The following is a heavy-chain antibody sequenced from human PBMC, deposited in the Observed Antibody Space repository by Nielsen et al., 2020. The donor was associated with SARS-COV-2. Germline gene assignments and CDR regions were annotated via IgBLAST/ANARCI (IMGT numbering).Heavy chain of an antibody. D-gene: IGHD4-17*01. CDR2: TYYRSKWYN. CDR3: VRARGAYGDYYYYYYTDV. V-gene: IGHV6-1*01. J-gene: IGHJ6*03. Sequence: WIRQSPSRGLEWLGRTYYRSKWYNDYAVSVESRITINPDTSKNQFSLHLNSVTPEDTAVYYCVRARGAYGDYYYYYYTDVWGKGTTVTVSS.